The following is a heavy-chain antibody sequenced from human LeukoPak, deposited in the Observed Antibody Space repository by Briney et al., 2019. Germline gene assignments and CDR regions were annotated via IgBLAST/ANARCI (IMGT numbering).Heavy chain of an antibody. Sequence: PSQTLSLTCTVSGGSISSGDYYWSWIRQPPGKGLEWIGYIYYSGSTYYNPSLKGRVTISVDTSKNQFSLKLSSVTAADTAVYYCARAQNYYDSSGYLSYFDYWGQGTLVTVSS. J-gene: IGHJ4*02. CDR2: IYYSGST. CDR3: ARAQNYYDSSGYLSYFDY. D-gene: IGHD3-22*01. V-gene: IGHV4-30-4*01. CDR1: GGSISSGDYY.